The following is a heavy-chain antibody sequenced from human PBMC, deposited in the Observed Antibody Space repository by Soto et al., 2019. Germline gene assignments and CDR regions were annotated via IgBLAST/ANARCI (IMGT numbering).Heavy chain of an antibody. Sequence: EVQLVQSGAEVKKTGESLKISCKNSGYSFTTYWIGWVRQMPGKGLEWMGVIYFGDSETRYSPSFPGQVTFSADKSISTAYLQWSSLKASDTAMYYCARLGVTRGFDIWGQGTMVTVSS. CDR1: GYSFTTYW. CDR3: ARLGVTRGFDI. CDR2: IYFGDSET. V-gene: IGHV5-51*03. J-gene: IGHJ3*02. D-gene: IGHD2-21*02.